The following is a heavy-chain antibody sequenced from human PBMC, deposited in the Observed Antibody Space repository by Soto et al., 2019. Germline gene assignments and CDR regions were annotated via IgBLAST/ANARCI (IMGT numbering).Heavy chain of an antibody. CDR2: INHSGST. CDR1: GGSFSGYY. J-gene: IGHJ4*02. Sequence: QVQLQQWGAGLLKPSETLSLTCAVYGGSFSGYYGSWIRQPPGKGLEWIGEINHSGSTNYTPSLKSRVTISVDTSKNQFSLKLSSVTAADAAVYYCARGKGYAVDYWGQGTLVTVSS. CDR3: ARGKGYAVDY. V-gene: IGHV4-34*01. D-gene: IGHD1-1*01.